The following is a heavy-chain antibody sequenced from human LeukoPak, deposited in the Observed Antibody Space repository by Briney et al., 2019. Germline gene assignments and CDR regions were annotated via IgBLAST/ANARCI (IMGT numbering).Heavy chain of an antibody. CDR2: IYYSGST. CDR3: ATIPAYYYDSSGSINDAFDI. CDR1: GGSISSYY. V-gene: IGHV4-59*01. D-gene: IGHD3-22*01. J-gene: IGHJ3*02. Sequence: NPSETLSLTCTVSGGSISSYYWSWIRQPPGKGLEWIGYIYYSGSTNYNPSLKSRVTISVDTSKKQFSLKLSSVTAADTAVYYCATIPAYYYDSSGSINDAFDIWGQGTMVTVSS.